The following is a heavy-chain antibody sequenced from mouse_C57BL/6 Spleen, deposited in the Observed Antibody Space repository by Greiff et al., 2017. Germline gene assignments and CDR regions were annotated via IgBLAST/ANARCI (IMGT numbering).Heavy chain of an antibody. CDR2: IYTSDGST. CDR1: GYTFTDYT. Sequence: QVQLQQSDAELVKPGASVKISCKVSGYTFTDYTIHWMKQRPEQGLEWIGYIYTSDGSTKYTEKFKGKATLSADKSSSTAYMQLNSLTSEDSAIYYCARLDSSYYYAMDYWGQGTSDTVSS. CDR3: ARLDSSYYYAMDY. D-gene: IGHD3-2*02. V-gene: IGHV1-78*01. J-gene: IGHJ4*01.